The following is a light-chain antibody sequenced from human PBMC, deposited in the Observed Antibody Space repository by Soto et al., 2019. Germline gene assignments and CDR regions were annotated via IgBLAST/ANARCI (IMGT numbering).Light chain of an antibody. Sequence: DIVMTQSPLSLPVTPGEPASNSCRSSQSLLHSNGYNYLDWYLQKPGQSPQLLIYLGSNRASEVCDRLSGRGTGKDFILKIRRVEAEDVGVYYCMQALQTRLTFGPGTKEDI. CDR2: LGS. CDR1: QSLLHSNGYNY. V-gene: IGKV2-28*01. J-gene: IGKJ3*01. CDR3: MQALQTRLT.